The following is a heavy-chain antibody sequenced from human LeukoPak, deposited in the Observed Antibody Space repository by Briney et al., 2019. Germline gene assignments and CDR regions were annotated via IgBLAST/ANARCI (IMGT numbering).Heavy chain of an antibody. CDR3: ARDNSESYYGSGSDY. Sequence: GGSLRLSCAASGFTFSSYSMNWVRQAPGKGLEWVSSISSSGSTIYYADSVKGRFTTSRDNAKNSLYLQMNSLRAEDTAVYYCARDNSESYYGSGSDYWGQGTLVTVSS. CDR2: ISSSGSTI. V-gene: IGHV3-48*04. CDR1: GFTFSSYS. D-gene: IGHD3-10*01. J-gene: IGHJ4*02.